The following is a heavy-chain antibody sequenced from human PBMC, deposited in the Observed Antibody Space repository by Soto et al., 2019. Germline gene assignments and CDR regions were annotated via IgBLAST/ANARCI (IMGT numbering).Heavy chain of an antibody. CDR3: ARDGYYDILTGYYTPNAFDI. CDR2: MNPNSGNT. CDR1: GYTFTSYD. V-gene: IGHV1-8*01. Sequence: QVQLVQSGAEVKKPGASVKVSCKASGYTFTSYDINWVRQATGQGLEWMGWMNPNSGNTGYAQKLQGRVTMTRNTSISTAYMELSSLRSEDTAVYYCARDGYYDILTGYYTPNAFDIWGQGTMVTVSS. J-gene: IGHJ3*02. D-gene: IGHD3-9*01.